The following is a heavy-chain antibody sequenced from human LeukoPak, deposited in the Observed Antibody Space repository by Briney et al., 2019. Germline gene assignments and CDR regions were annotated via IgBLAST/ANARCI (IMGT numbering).Heavy chain of an antibody. CDR1: GGSVSSGSYY. Sequence: KSSETLSLTCTVSGGSVSSGSYYWSWIRQPPGKGLEWIGYIYYSGYTNYNPSLKSRVTISVDTSKNQFSLKLSSVTAADTAVYYCARTYYDILTGYYQTFDYWGQGTLVTVSS. J-gene: IGHJ4*02. CDR3: ARTYYDILTGYYQTFDY. V-gene: IGHV4-61*01. CDR2: IYYSGYT. D-gene: IGHD3-9*01.